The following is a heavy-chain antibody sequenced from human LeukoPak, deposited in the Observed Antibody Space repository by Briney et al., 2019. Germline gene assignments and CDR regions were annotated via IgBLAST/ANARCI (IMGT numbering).Heavy chain of an antibody. V-gene: IGHV3-48*03. CDR1: GFTFSSYE. D-gene: IGHD4-17*01. Sequence: GGSLRLSCAASGFTFSSYEMNWVRQAPGKGLEWVSYISTSGRSIYYADSVKGRFTISRDNPKNSLYLQMNSLRAEDTAVYYCARDNGDYFDYWGQGTLVTVSS. CDR2: ISTSGRSI. CDR3: ARDNGDYFDY. J-gene: IGHJ4*02.